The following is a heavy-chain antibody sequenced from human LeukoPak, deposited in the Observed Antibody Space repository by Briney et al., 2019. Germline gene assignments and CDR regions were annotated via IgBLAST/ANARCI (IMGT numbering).Heavy chain of an antibody. CDR2: IYTSGST. CDR1: GGSISSYY. CDR3: ARDHCSGGSCYSGDAFDI. Sequence: SETLSLTCTVSGGSISSYYWSWIRQPAGKGLEWIGRIYTSGSTNYNPSLKSRVTMSVDTSKNQFSLKLSSVTAADTAVYYCARDHCSGGSCYSGDAFDIWGQGTMVTVSS. D-gene: IGHD2-15*01. V-gene: IGHV4-4*07. J-gene: IGHJ3*02.